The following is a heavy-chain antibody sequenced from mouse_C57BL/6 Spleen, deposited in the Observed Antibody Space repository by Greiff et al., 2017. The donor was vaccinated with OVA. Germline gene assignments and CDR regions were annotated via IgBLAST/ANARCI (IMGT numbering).Heavy chain of an antibody. CDR3: ARSQYYGSSWNFDY. CDR1: GYTFTSYW. CDR2: IDPNSGGT. Sequence: QVQLQQSGAELVKPGASVKLSCKASGYTFTSYWMHWVKQRPGQGLEWIGGIDPNSGGTKYNEKFKSKATLTVDKPSSTAYVQLSSLTSEDSAVYFCARSQYYGSSWNFDYWGKGTTLTVSS. V-gene: IGHV1-62-3*01. J-gene: IGHJ2*01. D-gene: IGHD1-1*01.